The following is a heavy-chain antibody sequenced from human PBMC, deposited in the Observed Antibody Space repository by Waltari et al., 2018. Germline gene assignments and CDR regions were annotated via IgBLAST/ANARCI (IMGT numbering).Heavy chain of an antibody. D-gene: IGHD4-17*01. J-gene: IGHJ4*02. CDR3: ARSVYGDYGGRFFDY. Sequence: QVQLEESGPGLVNPSQTLSLTCSVSGGSIISGDYYWTWIRQSPRKGLEWIGHIYYYGTTSYNPSLMGRPSISLDTSKNHFSLKLSSVAAADAALYYCARSVYGDYGGRFFDYWGQGILVTVSS. V-gene: IGHV4-30-4*08. CDR2: IYYYGTT. CDR1: GGSIISGDYY.